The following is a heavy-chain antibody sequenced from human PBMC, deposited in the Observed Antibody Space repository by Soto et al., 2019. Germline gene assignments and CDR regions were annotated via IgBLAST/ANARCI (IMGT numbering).Heavy chain of an antibody. Sequence: QVQLVQSGAEVKKPGSSVKVSCKASGGTFSSYTISWVRQAPGQGLEWMGRIIPILGIANYAQKFQGRVTITADKSTSTAYMELSSLRSEDTAVYYFARDRAVIVVVVAATCWFDPWGQGTLVTVSS. V-gene: IGHV1-69*08. J-gene: IGHJ5*02. CDR2: IIPILGIA. CDR1: GGTFSSYT. CDR3: ARDRAVIVVVVAATCWFDP. D-gene: IGHD2-15*01.